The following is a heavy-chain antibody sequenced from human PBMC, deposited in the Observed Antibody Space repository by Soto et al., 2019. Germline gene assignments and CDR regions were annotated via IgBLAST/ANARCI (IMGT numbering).Heavy chain of an antibody. CDR1: QFTFSNFA. V-gene: IGHV3-30-3*01. CDR2: ISFDGSNK. Sequence: GALRLSCAASQFTFSNFALLWFLQAPGKGLEWVAIISFDGSNKYYADSVKGRFTISRDNSKSTLYLQMNSLRAEDTAVYYCARDHLYYGSGSWTYYYGMDVWGQGTTVTVSS. CDR3: ARDHLYYGSGSWTYYYGMDV. J-gene: IGHJ6*02. D-gene: IGHD3-10*01.